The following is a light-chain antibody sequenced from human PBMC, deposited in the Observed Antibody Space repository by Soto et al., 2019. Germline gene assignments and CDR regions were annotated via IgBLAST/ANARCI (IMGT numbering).Light chain of an antibody. J-gene: IGKJ1*01. CDR1: QSVSSSY. V-gene: IGKV3-20*01. CDR2: GAS. Sequence: EIVLTQSPGTLSLSPGERATLSCRASQSVSSSYLAWYQQKPGQAPRLLICGASSRATGIPDRFSASGSGTDFTLTISRLEPEDFAVYYCQRYDRSPWTFGQGTKVEIK. CDR3: QRYDRSPWT.